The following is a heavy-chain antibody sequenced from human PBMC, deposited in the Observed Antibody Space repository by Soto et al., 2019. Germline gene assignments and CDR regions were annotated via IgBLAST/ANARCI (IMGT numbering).Heavy chain of an antibody. V-gene: IGHV4-61*01. CDR3: ARGHYDTIGYSPGE. CDR2: IYFTGRT. Sequence: SETLSLTCTVSGGSVSSSISYWSWIRQPPGKGLEYIGCIYFTGRTNYNPSLKTRVTISVDTSKNQFSLKLNSVTAADTAVYYCARGHYDTIGYSPGEWGPGTLVTVSS. J-gene: IGHJ4*02. D-gene: IGHD3-22*01. CDR1: GGSVSSSISY.